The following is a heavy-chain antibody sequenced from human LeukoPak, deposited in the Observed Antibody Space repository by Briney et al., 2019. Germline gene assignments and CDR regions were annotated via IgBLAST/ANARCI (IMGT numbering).Heavy chain of an antibody. Sequence: GVSVKVSCKASGGTFSSYAISWVRQAPGQGLEWMGGIIPIFGIANYAQKFQGRVTITADESTSTAYMELSSLRSEDTAVYYCARVVRRALGYYFDYWGQGTLVTVSS. D-gene: IGHD6-13*01. V-gene: IGHV1-69*13. CDR2: IIPIFGIA. CDR1: GGTFSSYA. CDR3: ARVVRRALGYYFDY. J-gene: IGHJ4*02.